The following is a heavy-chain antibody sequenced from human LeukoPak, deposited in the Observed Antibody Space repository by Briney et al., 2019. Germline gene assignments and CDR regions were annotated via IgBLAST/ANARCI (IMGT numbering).Heavy chain of an antibody. CDR3: ASGRVRGYSYGYGQQYYFDY. CDR1: GGSFSGYY. J-gene: IGHJ4*02. Sequence: PSETLSLTCAVYGGSFSGYYWSWIRQPPGKGLEWIGEINHSGSTNYNPSLKSRVTISVDTSKNQFSLKLSSVTAADTAVYYCASGRVRGYSYGYGQQYYFDYWGQGTLVTVSS. CDR2: INHSGST. V-gene: IGHV4-34*01. D-gene: IGHD5-18*01.